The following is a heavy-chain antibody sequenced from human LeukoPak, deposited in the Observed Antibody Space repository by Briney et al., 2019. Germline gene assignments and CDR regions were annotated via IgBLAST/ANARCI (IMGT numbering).Heavy chain of an antibody. CDR1: GYTLTELS. J-gene: IGHJ3*02. D-gene: IGHD5-18*01. V-gene: IGHV1-24*01. CDR3: ATDYGYSYALGAFDI. CDR2: FDPEDGET. Sequence: ASVKVSCKVSGYTLTELSMHWVRQAPGKGLEWMGGFDPEDGETIYAQKFQGRVTMTEDTSTDTAYMELSSLRSEDTAVYYCATDYGYSYALGAFDIWGQGTMVTVSS.